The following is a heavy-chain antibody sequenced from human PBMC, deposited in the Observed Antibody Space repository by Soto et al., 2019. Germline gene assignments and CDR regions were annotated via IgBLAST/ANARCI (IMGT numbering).Heavy chain of an antibody. V-gene: IGHV4-34*01. Sequence: SETLSLTCAVYGGSFSGYYWSWIRQPPGKGLEWIGEINHSGSTNYNPSLKSRVTISVDTSKNQFSLKLSSVTAADTAVYYCAIYSEQLVIIDYWGQGTLVTVSS. D-gene: IGHD6-13*01. J-gene: IGHJ4*02. CDR2: INHSGST. CDR1: GGSFSGYY. CDR3: AIYSEQLVIIDY.